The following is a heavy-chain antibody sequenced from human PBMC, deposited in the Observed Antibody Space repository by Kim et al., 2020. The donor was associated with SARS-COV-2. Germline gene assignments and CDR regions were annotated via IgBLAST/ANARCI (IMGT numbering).Heavy chain of an antibody. CDR3: ARVIWGSYRYTDS. CDR1: GYTFTNYA. J-gene: IGHJ4*02. V-gene: IGHV7-4-1*02. CDR2: ISTDNGNP. D-gene: IGHD3-16*02. Sequence: ASVKVSCKASGYTFTNYAISWVRQAPGQGLEWMGWISTDNGNPTYAQAFQGRFVFSVDTSVSTTYLQISSLKADDTALYYCARVIWGSYRYTDSWGQGTLVTVSS.